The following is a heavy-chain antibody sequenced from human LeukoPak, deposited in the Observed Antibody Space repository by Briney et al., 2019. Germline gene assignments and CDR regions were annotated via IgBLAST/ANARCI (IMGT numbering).Heavy chain of an antibody. V-gene: IGHV3-21*01. CDR1: GFTFSSYS. Sequence: GRSLRLSCAASGFTFSSYSMNWVRQAPGKGLEWVSSIGGSSNYIFYADSVKGRFTISRDNAKSSLYLQMNSLRAEDTAVYYCARSYCSGGSCYPYFEFWGQGALVTVSS. J-gene: IGHJ4*02. CDR2: IGGSSNYI. D-gene: IGHD2-15*01. CDR3: ARSYCSGGSCYPYFEF.